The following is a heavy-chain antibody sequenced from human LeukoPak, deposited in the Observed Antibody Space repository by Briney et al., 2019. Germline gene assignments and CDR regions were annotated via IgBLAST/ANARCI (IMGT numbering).Heavy chain of an antibody. Sequence: SETLSLTCTVSGGSISSYYWSWIRQPPGKGLEWIGYIYYSGSTNYNPSLKSRVTISVDTSENQFSLKLSSVTAADTAVYYCARGDSVPYYYYYYMDVWGKGTTVTVSS. V-gene: IGHV4-59*01. CDR3: ARGDSVPYYYYYYMDV. D-gene: IGHD2-2*01. CDR2: IYYSGST. CDR1: GGSISSYY. J-gene: IGHJ6*03.